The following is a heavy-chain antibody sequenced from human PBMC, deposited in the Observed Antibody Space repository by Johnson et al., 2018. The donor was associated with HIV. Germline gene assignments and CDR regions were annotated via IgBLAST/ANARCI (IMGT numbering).Heavy chain of an antibody. J-gene: IGHJ3*02. V-gene: IGHV3-30*01. CDR2: ISYDGSNK. Sequence: VISYDGSNKYYADSVKGRFTISRDNSKNTLYLQMNSLRAEDTAVYYCAREYYYDSSGYNAFDIWGQGTMVTVSS. CDR3: AREYYYDSSGYNAFDI. D-gene: IGHD3-22*01.